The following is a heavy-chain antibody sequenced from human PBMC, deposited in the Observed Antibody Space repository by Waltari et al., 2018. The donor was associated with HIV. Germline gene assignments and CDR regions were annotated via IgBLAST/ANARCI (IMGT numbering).Heavy chain of an antibody. CDR2: VYYTGDP. Sequence: QVLLQESGPGLMKPSETLSLTCSVSGDSIDYYYWSWIRQPPGKGLEWMGSVYYTGDPNYNPSLKSRVTISIDTSKNQFSLRLTSVTVADTALYYCARHRNPERDYYGLDLWGQGTTVTVSS. CDR3: ARHRNPERDYYGLDL. V-gene: IGHV4-59*08. J-gene: IGHJ6*02. CDR1: GDSIDYYY.